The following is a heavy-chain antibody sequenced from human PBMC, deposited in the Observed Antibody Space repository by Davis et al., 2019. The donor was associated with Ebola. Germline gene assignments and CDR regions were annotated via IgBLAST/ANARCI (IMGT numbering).Heavy chain of an antibody. CDR3: ARSSGFRLTFDY. V-gene: IGHV3-66*01. D-gene: IGHD4/OR15-4a*01. Sequence: PGGSLRLSCAASGFTVSSNYMSWVRQAPGKGLEWVSVIYSGGSTYYADSVKGRFTISRDNSKNTLYPQMNSLRAEDTAVYYCARSSGFRLTFDYWGQGTLVTVSS. J-gene: IGHJ4*02. CDR2: IYSGGST. CDR1: GFTVSSNY.